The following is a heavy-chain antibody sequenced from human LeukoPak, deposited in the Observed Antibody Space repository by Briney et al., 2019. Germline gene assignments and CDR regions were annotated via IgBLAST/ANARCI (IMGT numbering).Heavy chain of an antibody. J-gene: IGHJ4*02. CDR3: ASWGAGGNS. Sequence: PGGSLRLSCEASGFTLSTYWMNWVRQVPGKGLDWVANINPDGSGKRYVDSVKGRFTIARDNADNSLSLQMNSLRAEDTAVYYCASWGAGGNSWGQGTLVTASS. V-gene: IGHV3-7*01. D-gene: IGHD3-16*01. CDR2: INPDGSGK. CDR1: GFTLSTYW.